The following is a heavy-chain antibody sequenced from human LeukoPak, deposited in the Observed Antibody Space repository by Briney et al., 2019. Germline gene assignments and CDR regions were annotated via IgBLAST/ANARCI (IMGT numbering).Heavy chain of an antibody. CDR1: GGTFSSYA. V-gene: IGHV1-69*04. CDR3: ARERGPDIVLMVYANWFDP. D-gene: IGHD2-8*01. J-gene: IGHJ5*02. Sequence: ASVKVSCKASGGTFSSYAISWVRQAPGQGLEWMGRIIPIFGIANYAQKFQGRVTITADKSTSTAYMELSSLRSEDTAVYCCARERGPDIVLMVYANWFDPWGQGTLVTVSS. CDR2: IIPIFGIA.